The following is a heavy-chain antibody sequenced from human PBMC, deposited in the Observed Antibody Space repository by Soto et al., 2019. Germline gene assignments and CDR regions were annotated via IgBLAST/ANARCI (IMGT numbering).Heavy chain of an antibody. CDR3: AKEGWELPTYYYYGMDV. V-gene: IGHV3-30*18. J-gene: IGHJ6*02. D-gene: IGHD1-26*01. Sequence: QVQLVESGGGVVQPGRSLRLSCAASGFTFSSYGMHWVRQAPGKGLEWVAVISYDGSNKYYADSVKGRFTISRDNSKNTLYLQMNSLRAEDTAVYYCAKEGWELPTYYYYGMDVWGQGTTVTVSS. CDR1: GFTFSSYG. CDR2: ISYDGSNK.